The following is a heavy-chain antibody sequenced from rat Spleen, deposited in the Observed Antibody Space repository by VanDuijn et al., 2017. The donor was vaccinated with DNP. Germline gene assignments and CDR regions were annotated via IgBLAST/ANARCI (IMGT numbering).Heavy chain of an antibody. CDR1: GFNFNDYW. CDR2: ITTGVGST. D-gene: IGHD1-11*01. CDR3: AKDINYGGYGYFDY. J-gene: IGHJ2*01. V-gene: IGHV5-27*01. Sequence: EVKLVESGGGLVQPGRSLKLSCAASGFNFNDYWMGWVRQAPTMGLEWVAYITTGVGSTYYRDSVKARFTISRDDAKTTLYLQMDSLRSEDTATYYCAKDINYGGYGYFDYWGQGVMVTVSS.